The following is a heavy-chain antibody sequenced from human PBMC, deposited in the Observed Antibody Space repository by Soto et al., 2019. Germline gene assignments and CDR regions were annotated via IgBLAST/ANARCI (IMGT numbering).Heavy chain of an antibody. D-gene: IGHD3-3*01. CDR3: AREGLRFLEWPRGDAFDI. CDR1: GFTFSSYG. V-gene: IGHV3-33*01. J-gene: IGHJ3*02. Sequence: QVQLVESGGGVVQPGRSLRLSCAASGFTFSSYGMHWVRQAPGKGLEWVAVIWYDGSNKYYADSVKGRFTISRDNCKNTLYLQMNSLRAEDTAVYYCAREGLRFLEWPRGDAFDIWGQGTMVTVSS. CDR2: IWYDGSNK.